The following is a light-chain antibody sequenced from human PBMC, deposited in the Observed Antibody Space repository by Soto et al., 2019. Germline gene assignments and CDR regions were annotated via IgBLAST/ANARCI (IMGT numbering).Light chain of an antibody. V-gene: IGLV2-14*01. J-gene: IGLJ3*02. Sequence: QSALTQPASVSGSPGQSITISCTGTSSDVGGYNYVSWYQHHPGKAPKLMIYEVTNRPSGVSIRFSGSKSGYTASLTISGLQPEDEADYYCSSFTSSSTWVFGGGTKLTVL. CDR1: SSDVGGYNY. CDR3: SSFTSSSTWV. CDR2: EVT.